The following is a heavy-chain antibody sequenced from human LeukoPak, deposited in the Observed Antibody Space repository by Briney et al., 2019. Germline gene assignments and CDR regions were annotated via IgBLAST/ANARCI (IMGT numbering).Heavy chain of an antibody. D-gene: IGHD3-10*01. CDR1: GYTFTSYA. CDR2: INAGNGNT. CDR3: VRWVVRGVHFDY. J-gene: IGHJ4*02. Sequence: ASVKVSCKASGYTFTSYAMHWVRQAPGQRLEWMGWINAGNGNTKYSQKFQGRVTITRDTSASTAYMELSSLRSEDTAVYYCVRWVVRGVHFDYWGQGPLVTVSS. V-gene: IGHV1-3*01.